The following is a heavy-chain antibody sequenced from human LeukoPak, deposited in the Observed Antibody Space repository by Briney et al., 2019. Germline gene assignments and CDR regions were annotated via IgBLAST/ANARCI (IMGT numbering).Heavy chain of an antibody. J-gene: IGHJ4*02. CDR3: ADDSGY. Sequence: WGTLRRSSAASGFTCSNNDMTRVRQGPGKGLEWVSAISGRGATTYYADSVKGRFTISRDNSKNTLYLQRNSLRDEDTAVYYCADDSGYWGQGTLVTVSS. D-gene: IGHD3-10*01. V-gene: IGHV3-23*01. CDR1: GFTCSNND. CDR2: ISGRGATT.